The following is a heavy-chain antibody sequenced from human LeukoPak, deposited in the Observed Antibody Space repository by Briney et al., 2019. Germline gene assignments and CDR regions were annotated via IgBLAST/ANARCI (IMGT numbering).Heavy chain of an antibody. CDR3: ARRGPGAYYYYGMDV. Sequence: GESVKISCKGSGYSFTSYWIGWVRQMPGKGLEWMGIIYPGDSDTRYSPSFQGQVTISADKSISTAYLQWSSLKAPDTAMYYCARRGPGAYYYYGMDVWGQGTTVSVSS. CDR2: IYPGDSDT. J-gene: IGHJ6*02. D-gene: IGHD3-10*01. CDR1: GYSFTSYW. V-gene: IGHV5-51*01.